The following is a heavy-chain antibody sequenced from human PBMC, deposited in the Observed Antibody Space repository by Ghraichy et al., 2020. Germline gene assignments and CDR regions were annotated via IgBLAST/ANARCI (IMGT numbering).Heavy chain of an antibody. CDR1: GFTFSNAW. V-gene: IGHV3-15*01. Sequence: GGSLRLSCAASGFTFSNAWMNWVRQAPGKGLEWVGRIKSKTDGGTTAYAAPVKGRFTISREDSKNTLYLQMNSLKTEDTPVYYCTTGSAGIYYKSQFDYWGQGTLVTVSS. CDR2: IKSKTDGGTT. J-gene: IGHJ4*02. CDR3: TTGSAGIYYKSQFDY. D-gene: IGHD3-10*01.